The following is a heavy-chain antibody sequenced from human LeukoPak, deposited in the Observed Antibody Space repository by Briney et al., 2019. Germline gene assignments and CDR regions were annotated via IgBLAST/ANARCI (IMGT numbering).Heavy chain of an antibody. D-gene: IGHD2-21*01. V-gene: IGHV4-59*01. Sequence: SETLSLTCTVSGASISSFYWTWIRQPPGKGLEWIGNIYYSGNTNYNPSLKSRVIISVDTSKTQFSLKLSSVTAADTAVYYCARGLWWSDYWGQGTLVTVSS. J-gene: IGHJ4*02. CDR2: IYYSGNT. CDR3: ARGLWWSDY. CDR1: GASISSFY.